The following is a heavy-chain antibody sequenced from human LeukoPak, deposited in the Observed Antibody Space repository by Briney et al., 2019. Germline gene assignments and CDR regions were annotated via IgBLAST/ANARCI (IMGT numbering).Heavy chain of an antibody. CDR1: GYTFTSYA. V-gene: IGHV1-69*04. J-gene: IGHJ5*02. Sequence: ASVKVSCKASGYTFTSYAISWVRLAPGQGLEWMGRIIPILGIANYAQKFQGRVTITADKSTSTAYMELSSLRSEDTAVYYCARDRGDSGTPRGFDPWGQGTLVTVSS. D-gene: IGHD1-26*01. CDR2: IIPILGIA. CDR3: ARDRGDSGTPRGFDP.